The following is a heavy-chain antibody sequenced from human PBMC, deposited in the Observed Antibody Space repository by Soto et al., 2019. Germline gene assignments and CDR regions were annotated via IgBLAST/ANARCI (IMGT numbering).Heavy chain of an antibody. Sequence: GGSLRLSCAASVFTFSSYSMNWVRQAPGKGLEWVSSISSSSSYIYYADSVKGRFTISRDNAKNSLYLQMNSLRAEDTAVYYCARVVAVAGKPDYWGQGTLVTVS. CDR3: ARVVAVAGKPDY. V-gene: IGHV3-21*01. J-gene: IGHJ4*02. CDR1: VFTFSSYS. CDR2: ISSSSSYI. D-gene: IGHD6-19*01.